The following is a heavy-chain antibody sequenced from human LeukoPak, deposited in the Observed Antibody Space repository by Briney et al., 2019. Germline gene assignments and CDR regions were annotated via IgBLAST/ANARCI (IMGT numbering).Heavy chain of an antibody. CDR1: GFTVSSNY. V-gene: IGHV3-53*01. Sequence: GGSLRLSCAASGFTVSSNYMSWVRQAPGKGLEWVSVIYSGIYSGGSTYCADSVKGRFTLSRDNSKNTLYLQMNSLRAEDTAVYYCARGGDYDILTGYSKPFDYWGQGTRVTVSS. J-gene: IGHJ4*02. D-gene: IGHD3-9*01. CDR2: IYSGIYSGGST. CDR3: ARGGDYDILTGYSKPFDY.